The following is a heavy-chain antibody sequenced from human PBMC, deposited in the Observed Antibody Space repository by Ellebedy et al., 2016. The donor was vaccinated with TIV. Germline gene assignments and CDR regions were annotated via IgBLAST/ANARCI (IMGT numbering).Heavy chain of an antibody. CDR3: ARNRYCSGGDCYALGY. D-gene: IGHD2-15*01. Sequence: PGGSLRLSCAASGFTFSNYWMHRVRQAPGKGLVWVSRLNSDGSSTTYADSVKGRFTISRDNAKNTLYLQMNSLRAEDTAVYYCARNRYCSGGDCYALGYWGQGTLVTVSS. V-gene: IGHV3-74*01. CDR1: GFTFSNYW. J-gene: IGHJ4*02. CDR2: LNSDGSST.